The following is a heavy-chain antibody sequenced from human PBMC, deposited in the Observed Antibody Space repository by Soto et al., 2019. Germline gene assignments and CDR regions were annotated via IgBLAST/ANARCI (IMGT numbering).Heavy chain of an antibody. Sequence: PGGYQRLSYVASEVNFGNFGMHWVRQAPGKGLEWVTVISNDENIKQDSVRGRFAIARDNSKNTLYLQLTSLRAEDTAIYYCARGVRGVLDYWGQGTLVTVAS. D-gene: IGHD5-12*01. CDR1: EVNFGNFG. J-gene: IGHJ4*02. V-gene: IGHV3-33*01. CDR2: ISNDENIK. CDR3: ARGVRGVLDY.